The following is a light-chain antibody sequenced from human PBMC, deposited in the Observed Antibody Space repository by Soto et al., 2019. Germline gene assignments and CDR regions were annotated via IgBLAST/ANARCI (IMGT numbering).Light chain of an antibody. CDR3: QSYGSSPRLT. CDR1: QSVSSSY. Sequence: EIVLTQSPGTLSLSPGERATISCRASQSVSSSYLAWYQHKPGQAPRLIIYGASSRATGLPDRFSCSGSGKDFTLTISRLEAEDFAVYSCQSYGSSPRLTFGPGTKVDIK. V-gene: IGKV3-20*01. J-gene: IGKJ3*01. CDR2: GAS.